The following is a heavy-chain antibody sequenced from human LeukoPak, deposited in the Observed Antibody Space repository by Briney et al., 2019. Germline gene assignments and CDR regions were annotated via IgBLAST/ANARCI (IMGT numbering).Heavy chain of an antibody. CDR2: ISSSSYI. J-gene: IGHJ6*03. CDR1: GFTFSSYS. Sequence: GGSLRLSCAASGFTFSSYSMNWVRQAPGKGLEWVSSISSSSYIYYADSVKGRFTISRDNAKNSLYLQMNSLRAEDTAVYYCARVLEWPPYYMDVWGKGTTVTVSS. CDR3: ARVLEWPPYYMDV. V-gene: IGHV3-21*01. D-gene: IGHD3-3*01.